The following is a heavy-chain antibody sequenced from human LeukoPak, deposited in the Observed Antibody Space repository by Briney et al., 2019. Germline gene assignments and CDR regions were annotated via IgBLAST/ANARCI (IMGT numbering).Heavy chain of an antibody. D-gene: IGHD5-18*01. CDR2: ISYDGSNK. V-gene: IGHV3-30*04. J-gene: IGHJ6*02. Sequence: GGSLRLSCAASGFTFSSYAMHWVRQAPGKGLEWVAVISYDGSNKYYADSVKGRFTISRDNSKNTLYLQMNSLRAEDTAVYYCARSFVDTAMEALYGMDVWGQGTMVTVSS. CDR3: ARSFVDTAMEALYGMDV. CDR1: GFTFSSYA.